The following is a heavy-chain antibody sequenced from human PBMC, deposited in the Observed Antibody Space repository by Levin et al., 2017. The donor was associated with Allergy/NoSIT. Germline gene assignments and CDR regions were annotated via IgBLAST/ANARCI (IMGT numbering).Heavy chain of an antibody. CDR1: GGSISSYY. V-gene: IGHV4-4*07. CDR2: IYTSGST. D-gene: IGHD2-21*01. Sequence: PSETLSLTCTVSGGSISSYYWSWIRQPAGKGLEWIGRIYTSGSTNYNPSLKSRVTMSVDTSKNQFSLKLSSVTAADTAVYYCAREGRHPVMYYFDYWGQGTLVTVSS. J-gene: IGHJ4*02. CDR3: AREGRHPVMYYFDY.